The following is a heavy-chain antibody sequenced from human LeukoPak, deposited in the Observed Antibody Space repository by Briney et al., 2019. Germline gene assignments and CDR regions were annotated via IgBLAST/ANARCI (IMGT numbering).Heavy chain of an antibody. Sequence: ASVKVSCKVSGYTLTELSMHWVRQAPGKGLEWMGGFDPEDGETIYAQKFQGRVTMTEDTSTDTAYMELSSLRSEDTAVYYCAKVRWDHRELLLALDYWGQGTLVTVSS. CDR1: GYTLTELS. J-gene: IGHJ4*02. D-gene: IGHD1-26*01. CDR3: AKVRWDHRELLLALDY. V-gene: IGHV1-24*01. CDR2: FDPEDGET.